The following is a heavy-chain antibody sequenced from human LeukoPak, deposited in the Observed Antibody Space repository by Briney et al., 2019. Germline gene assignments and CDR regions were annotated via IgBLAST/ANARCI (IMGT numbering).Heavy chain of an antibody. D-gene: IGHD5-24*01. V-gene: IGHV3-30-3*01. CDR2: ISYDGNNK. CDR3: ARDGYNEEDWFFDL. CDR1: GFTFSSYD. Sequence: GGSLRLSCAASGFTFSSYDMHWVCQAPGKGLEWVAVISYDGNNKYYADSVKGRFTISRDNSKKTLYLQMNSLRAEDTAVYYCARDGYNEEDWFFDLWGRGILVTVSS. J-gene: IGHJ2*01.